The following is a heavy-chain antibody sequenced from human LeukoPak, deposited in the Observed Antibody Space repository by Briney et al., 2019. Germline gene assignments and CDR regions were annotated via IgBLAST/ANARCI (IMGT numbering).Heavy chain of an antibody. CDR3: ARMYSSGWFSFDY. V-gene: IGHV1-2*02. CDR1: GYTFTGYY. J-gene: IGHJ4*02. CDR2: INPNSSGT. D-gene: IGHD6-19*01. Sequence: ASVKVSCKASGYTFTGYYMHWVRQAPGQGLEWMGWINPNSSGTNYAQKFQGRVTMTRDTSISTAYMELSRLRSDDTAVYYCARMYSSGWFSFDYWGQGTLVTVSS.